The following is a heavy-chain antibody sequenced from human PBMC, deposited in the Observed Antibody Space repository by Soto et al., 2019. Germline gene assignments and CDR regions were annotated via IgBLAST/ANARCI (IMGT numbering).Heavy chain of an antibody. Sequence: HPGGSLRLSCAASGFTFSSYGMHWVRQAPGKGLEWVAVIWYDGSNKYYADSVKGRSTISRDNSKNTLYLQMNSLRAEDTAVYYCARGGVEVAVITPGSGYGMDVWGQGTTVTVSS. CDR2: IWYDGSNK. CDR3: ARGGVEVAVITPGSGYGMDV. CDR1: GFTFSSYG. V-gene: IGHV3-33*01. J-gene: IGHJ6*02. D-gene: IGHD4-4*01.